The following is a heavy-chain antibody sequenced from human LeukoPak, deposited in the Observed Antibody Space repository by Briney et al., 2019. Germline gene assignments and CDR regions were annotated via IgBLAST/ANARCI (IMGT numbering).Heavy chain of an antibody. D-gene: IGHD3-22*01. J-gene: IGHJ4*02. V-gene: IGHV3-23*01. Sequence: GGSLRLSCAASGFTFSSYAMSWVRQAPEKGLEWVSAISGSGGSTYYADSVKGRFTISRDNSKNTLYLQMNSLRAEDTAVYYCAKVPNSSGYGVDTKDYWGQGTLVTVSS. CDR2: ISGSGGST. CDR3: AKVPNSSGYGVDTKDY. CDR1: GFTFSSYA.